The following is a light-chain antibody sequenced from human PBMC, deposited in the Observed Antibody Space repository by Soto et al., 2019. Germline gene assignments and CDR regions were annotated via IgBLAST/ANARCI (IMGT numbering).Light chain of an antibody. CDR1: QGISSY. Sequence: IQLTQSPSSLSASVGDRVTITCRASQGISSYLAWYQQKPGKAPKLLIYAASTLQSGVPSRFSGSGSGTDFTITISSLQHEDFSTYYCQQLNSYPLFTFGPGTKVDIK. CDR3: QQLNSYPLFT. CDR2: AAS. V-gene: IGKV1-9*01. J-gene: IGKJ3*01.